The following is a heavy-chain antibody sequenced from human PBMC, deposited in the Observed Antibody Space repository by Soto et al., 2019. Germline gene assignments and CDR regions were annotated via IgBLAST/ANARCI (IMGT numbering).Heavy chain of an antibody. J-gene: IGHJ4*02. V-gene: IGHV3-23*01. D-gene: IGHD6-13*01. CDR1: GFTFSSYA. CDR3: AKDPLRAIAAAGQTDY. Sequence: EVQLLESGGGLVQPGGSLRLSCAASGFTFSSYAMSWVRQAPGKGLEWVSAISGSGGSTYYADSVKGRFTISRDNSKNTLYLQMNSLRAEDTAVYYCAKDPLRAIAAAGQTDYWGQGTLVTVSS. CDR2: ISGSGGST.